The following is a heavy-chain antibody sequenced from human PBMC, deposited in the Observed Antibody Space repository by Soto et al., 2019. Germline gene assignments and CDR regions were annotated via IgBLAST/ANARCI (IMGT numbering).Heavy chain of an antibody. D-gene: IGHD1-7*01. CDR3: ARGSTSGTTTYYYYYGMDV. Sequence: SVKVSCKASGGTFSSYAISWVRQAPGQGLEWMGGIIPIFGTANYAQKFQGRVTITADEPTSTAYMELSSLRSEDTAVYYCARGSTSGTTTYYYYYGMDVWGQGTTVTVSS. J-gene: IGHJ6*02. V-gene: IGHV1-69*13. CDR2: IIPIFGTA. CDR1: GGTFSSYA.